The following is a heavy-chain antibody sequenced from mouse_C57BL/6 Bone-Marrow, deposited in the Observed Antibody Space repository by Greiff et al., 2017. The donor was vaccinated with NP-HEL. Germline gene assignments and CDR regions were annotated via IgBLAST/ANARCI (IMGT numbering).Heavy chain of an antibody. CDR3: TTRDYAWFAY. J-gene: IGHJ3*01. D-gene: IGHD2-4*01. V-gene: IGHV14-4*01. CDR2: IDPENGDT. Sequence: EVNVVESGAELVRPGASVKLSCTASGFNIKDDYMHWVKQRPEQGLEWIGWIDPENGDTEYASKFQGKATITADTSSNTAYLQLSSLTSEDTAVYYCTTRDYAWFAYWGQGTLVTVSA. CDR1: GFNIKDDY.